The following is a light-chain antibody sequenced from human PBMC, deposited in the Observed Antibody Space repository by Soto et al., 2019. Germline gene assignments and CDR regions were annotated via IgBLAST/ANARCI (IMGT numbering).Light chain of an antibody. CDR1: QDISTL. Sequence: DIQMTQYPSSVSASIGDTVTITCRASQDISTLLAWYQQKPGKAPKLLIYAASTLESGVPSRFSGRGSGTDITLTISSIQPEDFATYFCQQADSFPLTFGGGTKVEIK. J-gene: IGKJ4*01. CDR2: AAS. V-gene: IGKV1D-12*01. CDR3: QQADSFPLT.